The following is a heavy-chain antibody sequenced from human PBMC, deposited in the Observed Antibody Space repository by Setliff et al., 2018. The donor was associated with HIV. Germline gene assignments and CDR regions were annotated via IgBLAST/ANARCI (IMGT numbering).Heavy chain of an antibody. CDR1: GFTFSTNA. J-gene: IGHJ6*03. CDR3: AKDGHDQDHYYHMDV. D-gene: IGHD1-1*01. V-gene: IGHV3-23*01. CDR2: ISAGGGST. Sequence: GGSLRLSCAASGFTFSTNAMNWVRQAPGKGLEWVSGISAGGGSTIYADSVEGRFTISRDNNKNTLYLQMNSLRAEDTAVYYCAKDGHDQDHYYHMDVWGKGTTVTVSS.